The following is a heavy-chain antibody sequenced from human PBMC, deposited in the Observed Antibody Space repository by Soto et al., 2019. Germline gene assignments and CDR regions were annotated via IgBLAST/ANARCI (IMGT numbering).Heavy chain of an antibody. V-gene: IGHV3-7*03. Sequence: GGSLRLSCAASGFTFSSDWMSWVRQAPGKGLEWVANIKQDGSEKYYVDSVKGRFTISRDNAKNSLYLQMNSLRAEDTAVYYCARDGSSGSYYSYYYGMDVWGQGTTVTVSS. CDR2: IKQDGSEK. J-gene: IGHJ6*02. D-gene: IGHD3-10*01. CDR1: GFTFSSDW. CDR3: ARDGSSGSYYSYYYGMDV.